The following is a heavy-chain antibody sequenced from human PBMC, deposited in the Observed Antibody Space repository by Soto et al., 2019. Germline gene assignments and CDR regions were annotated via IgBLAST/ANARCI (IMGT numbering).Heavy chain of an antibody. J-gene: IGHJ4*02. CDR1: GYTFTSYY. CDR3: ARGLTVTAFWDY. V-gene: IGHV1-46*01. Sequence: QVQLVQSGAEVKKPGASVKVSCKASGYTFTSYYMHWVRQAPGQGLEWMGIINPSGGSTSYAQKFQGRVTMTRDTATSTVYMDLSSLRSEDTAVYYCARGLTVTAFWDYWGQGTLVTVSS. CDR2: INPSGGST. D-gene: IGHD2-21*02.